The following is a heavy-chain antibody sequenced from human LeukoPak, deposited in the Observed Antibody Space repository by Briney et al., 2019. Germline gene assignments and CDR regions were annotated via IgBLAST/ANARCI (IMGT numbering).Heavy chain of an antibody. CDR2: SNPSGGST. Sequence: GASVKVSCKASGYTFTSSYMHWVRQAPGQGLQWMGISNPSGGSTGYAQKFQGRVTMTRDTSTSTVYMELSSLRSEDTAMYYCARPSALIAAAGLDYWGQGSLVTVSS. J-gene: IGHJ4*02. D-gene: IGHD6-13*01. CDR3: ARPSALIAAAGLDY. CDR1: GYTFTSSY. V-gene: IGHV1-46*01.